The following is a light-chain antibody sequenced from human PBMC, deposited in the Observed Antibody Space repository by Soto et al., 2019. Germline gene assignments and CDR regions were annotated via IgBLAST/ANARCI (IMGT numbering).Light chain of an antibody. CDR1: RPSIGSNH. CDR2: TNN. J-gene: IGLJ1*01. V-gene: IGLV1-47*02. CDR3: SSYTSSSTYV. Sequence: QSVLTQPPSASGTPGQRVTISCSGSRPSIGSNHVYWYQQLPGMAPKLLIYTNNQRPSGVPDRFSASKSGTSASLAISGLRSEDEADYYCSSYTSSSTYVFGTGTKLTVL.